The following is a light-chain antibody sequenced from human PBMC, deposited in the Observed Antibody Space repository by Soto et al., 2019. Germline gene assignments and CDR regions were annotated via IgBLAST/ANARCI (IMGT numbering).Light chain of an antibody. CDR2: DTT. CDR1: DGPVTNNHY. Sequence: QTVVTQEPSLTVSPGGTVTLTCGSSDGPVTNNHYPYWYQQRPGQVPRTLIYDTTNRQSWAPARFSGSLVGVKAALTLSGAQPEDEADYYCLLAYSGGRVFGGGTKLTVL. V-gene: IGLV7-46*01. J-gene: IGLJ2*01. CDR3: LLAYSGGRV.